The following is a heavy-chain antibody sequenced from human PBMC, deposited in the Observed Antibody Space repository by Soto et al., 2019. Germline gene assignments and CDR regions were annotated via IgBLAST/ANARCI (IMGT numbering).Heavy chain of an antibody. J-gene: IGHJ4*02. D-gene: IGHD1-1*01. CDR1: GFSLSTNGVG. CDR2: IYWDDDK. CDR3: VHRAALPGNWDRGYFDS. Sequence: QITLRESGPARVRPTQPLTLTCVFSGFSLSTNGVGVGWIRQPPGKALECLALIYWDDDKRYNPSLKSRLAITTDTSKNQVALTITNVDPVDTATYFCVHRAALPGNWDRGYFDSWGPGALVTVSS. V-gene: IGHV2-5*02.